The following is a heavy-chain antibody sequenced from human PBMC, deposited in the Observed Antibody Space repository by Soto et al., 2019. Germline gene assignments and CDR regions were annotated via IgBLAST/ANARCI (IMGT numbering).Heavy chain of an antibody. CDR3: ARQLDSSGYYWAI. Sequence: PGESLKISCKGSGYSFTSYWNGWVRQMPGKGLEWMGIIYPGDSDTRYSPSFQGQVTISADKSISTAYLQWSSLKASDTAMYYCARQLDSSGYYWAIWGQGTMVTVSS. CDR1: GYSFTSYW. J-gene: IGHJ3*02. CDR2: IYPGDSDT. D-gene: IGHD3-22*01. V-gene: IGHV5-51*01.